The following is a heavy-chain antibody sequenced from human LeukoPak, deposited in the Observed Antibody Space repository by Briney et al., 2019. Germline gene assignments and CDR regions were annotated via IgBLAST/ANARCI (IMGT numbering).Heavy chain of an antibody. Sequence: GGSLRLSCAASGFTFTNYAMSWVRQAPGKGLEWVSAISGSGTRTYYADSVRGRFTISRDNSKNTLYLQMNSLRAEDRAVYYCAKEQTSSGFFDYWGQGTLVTVSS. V-gene: IGHV3-23*01. D-gene: IGHD2-2*01. CDR3: AKEQTSSGFFDY. CDR1: GFTFTNYA. J-gene: IGHJ4*02. CDR2: ISGSGTRT.